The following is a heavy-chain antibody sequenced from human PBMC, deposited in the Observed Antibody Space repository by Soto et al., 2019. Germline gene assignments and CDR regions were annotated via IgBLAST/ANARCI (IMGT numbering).Heavy chain of an antibody. CDR3: ARDFLHYDSSGYYRGNWFDP. Sequence: GASVKVSCKASGGTFSSYAISWVRQAPGQGLEWMGGIIPIFGTANYAQKFQGRVTITADESTSTAYMELSSLRSEDTAVYYCARDFLHYDSSGYYRGNWFDPWGQGTLVTVSS. V-gene: IGHV1-69*13. CDR2: IIPIFGTA. J-gene: IGHJ5*02. D-gene: IGHD3-22*01. CDR1: GGTFSSYA.